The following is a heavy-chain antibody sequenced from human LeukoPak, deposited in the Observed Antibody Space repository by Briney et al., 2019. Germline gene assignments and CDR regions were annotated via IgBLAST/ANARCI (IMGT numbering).Heavy chain of an antibody. D-gene: IGHD3-22*01. CDR3: AREAMTTMIVVVTHNWFDP. J-gene: IGHJ5*02. CDR2: INHSGST. CDR1: GGSFSGYY. V-gene: IGHV4-34*01. Sequence: PSETLSLTCAVYGGSFSGYYWSWIRQPPGKGLEWIGEINHSGSTNYNPSLKSRVTISVDTSKNQFSLKLSSVTAADTAVYYCAREAMTTMIVVVTHNWFDPWGQGTLVTVSS.